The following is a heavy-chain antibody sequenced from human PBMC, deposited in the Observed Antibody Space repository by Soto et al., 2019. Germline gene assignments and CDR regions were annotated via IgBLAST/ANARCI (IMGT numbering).Heavy chain of an antibody. J-gene: IGHJ6*02. CDR3: ANLRSGDFYYYFYYPMDV. CDR1: GFTFSDYY. D-gene: IGHD2-21*02. Sequence: PGGSLRLSCVASGFTFSDYYMTWIRQAPGKGLEWNSYISTSGSYIHYADSVKGRFTISRDNADNSLFLQMNSLRAEDTAVYYCANLRSGDFYYYFYYPMDVWGQGTTVTVSS. V-gene: IGHV3-11*06. CDR2: ISTSGSYI.